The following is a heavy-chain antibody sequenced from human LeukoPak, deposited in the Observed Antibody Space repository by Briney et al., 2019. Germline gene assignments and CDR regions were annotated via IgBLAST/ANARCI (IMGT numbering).Heavy chain of an antibody. CDR1: GYSFTTYW. J-gene: IGHJ4*02. V-gene: IGHV5-51*01. CDR3: ARLMTTVSPRSFDY. Sequence: PGESLKISFKGSGYSFTTYWIGWVRQMPGKGLEWMGIIYPGDSDTRYSPSFQGQVTISTDKSINTAYLQWSSLKASDIAIYYCARLMTTVSPRSFDYWGQGTLVTVSS. CDR2: IYPGDSDT. D-gene: IGHD4-17*01.